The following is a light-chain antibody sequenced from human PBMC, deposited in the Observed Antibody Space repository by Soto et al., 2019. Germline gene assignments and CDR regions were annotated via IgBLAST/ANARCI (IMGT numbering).Light chain of an antibody. CDR1: QGISNS. CDR3: LQHKGYPMT. CDR2: AAS. J-gene: IGKJ5*01. Sequence: DIQMTQSPSAMSASIGDRVTITCRASQGISNSLAWFQQKPGKVPKRLNYAASSLQSGVPSRFLGSGSGKEFPLTNSNLQPEDVATCYCLQHKGYPMTFGLGTRLEIK. V-gene: IGKV1-17*03.